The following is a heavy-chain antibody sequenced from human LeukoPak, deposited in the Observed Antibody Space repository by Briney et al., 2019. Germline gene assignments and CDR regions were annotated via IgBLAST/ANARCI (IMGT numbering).Heavy chain of an antibody. D-gene: IGHD2-8*02. CDR1: GFTFSSYA. Sequence: GGSLRLSCAASGFTFSSYAMSWVRQAPGKGLEWVSAIRGSGDSTYYADSVKGRFTISRDNSKNSLYLQLNSLRDEDTAVYYCARDVLTGFKAFDIWGRGTMVTVSS. CDR2: IRGSGDST. J-gene: IGHJ3*02. V-gene: IGHV3-23*01. CDR3: ARDVLTGFKAFDI.